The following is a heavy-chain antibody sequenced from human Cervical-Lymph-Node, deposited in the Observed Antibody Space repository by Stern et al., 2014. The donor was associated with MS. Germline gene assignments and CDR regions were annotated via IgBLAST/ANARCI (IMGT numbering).Heavy chain of an antibody. V-gene: IGHV3-30*03. Sequence: MQLVGSGGAVVQPGRSLRLSCAASGFTFSSYGMHWVRQAPGQGLAWVTVISYDGNHKYYAASVKGRFTISRDNSKNTLHLQMNSVTPDDTAIYYCARDYEDTSMLFDHWGQGTLVTVSS. CDR2: ISYDGNHK. D-gene: IGHD2-8*01. CDR3: ARDYEDTSMLFDH. CDR1: GFTFSSYG. J-gene: IGHJ4*02.